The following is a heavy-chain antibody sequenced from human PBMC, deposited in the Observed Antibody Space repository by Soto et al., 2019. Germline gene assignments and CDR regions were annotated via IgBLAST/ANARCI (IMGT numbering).Heavy chain of an antibody. J-gene: IGHJ4*02. CDR3: ARDASARYYHNPNCAGLLGR. CDR1: GFTFSNYW. CDR2: IQPAGSEK. Sequence: GGSLRLSCAPSGFTFSNYWMSWVRQAPGKGLEWVASIQPAGSEKQYADSVKGRFYISRDDATNSLYLQMDSLTADDTAFYYCARDASARYYHNPNCAGLLGRWRQGTLVTVSS. D-gene: IGHD3-9*01. V-gene: IGHV3-7*01.